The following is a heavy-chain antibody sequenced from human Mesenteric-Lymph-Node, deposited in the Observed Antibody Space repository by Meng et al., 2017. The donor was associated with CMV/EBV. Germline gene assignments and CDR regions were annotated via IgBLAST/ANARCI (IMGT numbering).Heavy chain of an antibody. CDR1: GFTFSSYW. Sequence: GESLKISCAASGFTFSSYWMSWVRQAPGKGLEWVANIKQDGSEKYYVDSVKGRFTISRDNAKNSLYLQMNSLRGEDTALYYCARGSCSGGSCYLDYWGQGTLVTVSS. CDR3: ARGSCSGGSCYLDY. V-gene: IGHV3-7*01. D-gene: IGHD2-15*01. CDR2: IKQDGSEK. J-gene: IGHJ4*02.